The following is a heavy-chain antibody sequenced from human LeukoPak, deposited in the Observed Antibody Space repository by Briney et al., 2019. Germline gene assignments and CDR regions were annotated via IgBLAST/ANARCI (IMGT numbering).Heavy chain of an antibody. D-gene: IGHD3-3*01. CDR2: IRYDGSNK. Sequence: GGSLRLSCAASGFTFSSYGMHWVRQAPGKGLEWVAFIRYDGSNKYYADSVKGRFTISRDNSKNTLYLQMNSLRAEDTAVYYCARDTIFGVVFDYWGQGTLVTVSS. CDR3: ARDTIFGVVFDY. CDR1: GFTFSSYG. J-gene: IGHJ4*02. V-gene: IGHV3-30*02.